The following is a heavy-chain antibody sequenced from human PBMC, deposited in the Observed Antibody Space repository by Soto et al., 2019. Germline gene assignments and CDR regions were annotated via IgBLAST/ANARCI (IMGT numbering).Heavy chain of an antibody. D-gene: IGHD6-19*01. V-gene: IGHV1-8*01. Sequence: GASVKVSCKASGYSFTSYDINWVRQATGKGLEWMGWMDPKTGNTDYGQKFQGRVTMTRNTSISTAYMELSSLTSEDTAVYYCARGRGWRDYWGQGTLVTVSS. J-gene: IGHJ4*02. CDR2: MDPKTGNT. CDR1: GYSFTSYD. CDR3: ARGRGWRDY.